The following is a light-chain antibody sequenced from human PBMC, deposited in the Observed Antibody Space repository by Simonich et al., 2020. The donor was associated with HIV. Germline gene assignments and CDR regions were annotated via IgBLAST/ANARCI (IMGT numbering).Light chain of an antibody. CDR3: QVWDSSSDLEWV. CDR2: DDS. V-gene: IGLV3-21*03. CDR1: NIGSKS. Sequence: SYVLTQPPSVSVAPGKTDRITCGGNNIGSKSVHWYQQKPGQAPVLVVYDDSDRPSGIPGRFSGSNSGNTATLTISRVEAGDEADYYCQVWDSSSDLEWVFGGGTKLTVL. J-gene: IGLJ3*02.